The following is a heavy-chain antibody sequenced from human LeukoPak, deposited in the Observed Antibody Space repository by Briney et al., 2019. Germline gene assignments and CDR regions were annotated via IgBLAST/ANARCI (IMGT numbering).Heavy chain of an antibody. CDR1: GFTFSSYA. D-gene: IGHD3-22*01. CDR3: AKHAAVVVVIASDY. Sequence: PGGSLRLSCAASGFTFSSYAMSWVRQAPGKGLEWVSTISGSGGSTYYADSVKGRFTISRDNSKNTLYLQMNSLRAEDTAVYYCAKHAAVVVVIASDYWGQGTLVTVSS. J-gene: IGHJ4*02. CDR2: ISGSGGST. V-gene: IGHV3-23*01.